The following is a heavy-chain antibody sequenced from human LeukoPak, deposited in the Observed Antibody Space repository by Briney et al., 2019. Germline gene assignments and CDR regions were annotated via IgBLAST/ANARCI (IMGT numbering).Heavy chain of an antibody. CDR2: ISWNSGNI. D-gene: IGHD5-18*01. J-gene: IGHJ5*02. CDR3: ARDPHGYWWFDP. V-gene: IGHV3-9*01. CDR1: GFTFDDYA. Sequence: GRSLRLSCAASGFTFDDYAMHWVRQVPGKGLEWVSGISWNSGNIIYADSVKGRFTVSRDNAKNSLYLQMNSLRVEDTAVYYCARDPHGYWWFDPWGQGTLVTVSS.